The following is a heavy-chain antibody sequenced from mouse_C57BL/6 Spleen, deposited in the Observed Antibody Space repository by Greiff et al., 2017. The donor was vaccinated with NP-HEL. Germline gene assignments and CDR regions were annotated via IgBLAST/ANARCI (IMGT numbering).Heavy chain of an antibody. CDR2: IRLKSDNYAT. V-gene: IGHV6-3*01. CDR1: GFTFSNYW. Sequence: EVKLMESGGGLVQPGGSMKLSCVASGFTFSNYWMNWVRQSPEKGLEWVAQIRLKSDNYATHYAESVKGRFTISRDDSKSSVYLQMNNLRAEDTGIYYCTGTHYYGPHFDYWGQGTTLTVSS. CDR3: TGTHYYGPHFDY. J-gene: IGHJ2*01. D-gene: IGHD1-1*01.